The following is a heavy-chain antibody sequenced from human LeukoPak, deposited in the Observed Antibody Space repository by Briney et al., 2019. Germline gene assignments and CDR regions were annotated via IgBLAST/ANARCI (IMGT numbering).Heavy chain of an antibody. CDR1: GYTFTSYG. J-gene: IGHJ6*03. V-gene: IGHV1-18*01. Sequence: GASVKVSCKASGYTFTSYGISWVRRAPGQGLEWMGWISAYNGNTNYAQKLQGRVTMTTDTSTSTAYMELRSLRSDDTAVYYCARVPVSSKAPYYYYMDVWGKGTTVTVSS. CDR3: ARVPVSSKAPYYYYMDV. D-gene: IGHD5/OR15-5a*01. CDR2: ISAYNGNT.